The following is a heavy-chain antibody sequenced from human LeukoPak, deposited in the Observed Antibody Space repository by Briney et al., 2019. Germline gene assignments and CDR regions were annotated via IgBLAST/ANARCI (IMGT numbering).Heavy chain of an antibody. Sequence: ASVKVSCKASGYTFTSYGISWVRQAPGQGLKWMGWISAYNGNTNYAQKLQGRVTITADESTSTAYMELSSLRSEDTAVYYCARGEVPGSSTSQYYFDYWGQGTLVTVSS. D-gene: IGHD2-2*01. CDR1: GYTFTSYG. CDR3: ARGEVPGSSTSQYYFDY. CDR2: ISAYNGNT. V-gene: IGHV1-18*01. J-gene: IGHJ4*02.